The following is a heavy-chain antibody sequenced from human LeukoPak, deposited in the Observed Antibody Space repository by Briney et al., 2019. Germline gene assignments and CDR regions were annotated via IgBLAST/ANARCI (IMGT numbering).Heavy chain of an antibody. CDR2: FYSGGST. Sequence: GGSLRLSCAASGFTVSSNYMSWVRQAPGKGLEWVSVFYSGGSTFYADSVKGRFTISRDTSKNTLYLQMNSLRAEDTAVYYCARNWLRPYGMGVWGQGTTVTVSS. CDR3: ARNWLRPYGMGV. J-gene: IGHJ6*02. D-gene: IGHD1-1*01. V-gene: IGHV3-66*01. CDR1: GFTVSSNY.